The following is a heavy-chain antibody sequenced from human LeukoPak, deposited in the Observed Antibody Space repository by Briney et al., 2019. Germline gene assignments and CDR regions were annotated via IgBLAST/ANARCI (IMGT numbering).Heavy chain of an antibody. V-gene: IGHV3-30-3*01. CDR1: GFTFSSYA. J-gene: IGHJ3*02. D-gene: IGHD4-23*01. Sequence: GGSLRLSCAASGFTFSSYAMHWVRQAPGKGLEWVAVISYDGSSKYYADSVKGRFTISRDNSKNTLYLQMNSLRAEDTAVYYCASSQYGGNEGEAFDIWGQGTMVTVSS. CDR3: ASSQYGGNEGEAFDI. CDR2: ISYDGSSK.